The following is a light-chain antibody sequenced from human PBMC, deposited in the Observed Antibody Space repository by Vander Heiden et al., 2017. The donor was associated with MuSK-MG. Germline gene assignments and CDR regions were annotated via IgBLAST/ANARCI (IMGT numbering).Light chain of an antibody. CDR1: SGSVSTTYY. J-gene: IGLJ2*01. CDR3: VLYMGSGMSV. V-gene: IGLV8-61*01. CDR2: NTD. Sequence: QTVVTQEPSFSVSPGGTVTLTCGLSSGSVSTTYYPSWYQQTPGQPPRTLIYNTDTRSSGVPDRFSGSILGNKAALTITGAQADDEADYYCVLYMGSGMSVFGGGTKLTVL.